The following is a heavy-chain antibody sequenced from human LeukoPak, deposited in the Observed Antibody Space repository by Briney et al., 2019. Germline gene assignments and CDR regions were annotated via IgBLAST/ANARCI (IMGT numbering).Heavy chain of an antibody. Sequence: PGGSLRLSCAASGFSFSGYWMSWVRQAPGKGLEWVANIKQDGSEKYYVDSVKGRFTVSRDNAKNSLSLQMNILRVEDTAVYYCARGVSWTFDNWGRGALVTVSS. J-gene: IGHJ4*02. CDR2: IKQDGSEK. CDR1: GFSFSGYW. D-gene: IGHD6-13*01. V-gene: IGHV3-7*04. CDR3: ARGVSWTFDN.